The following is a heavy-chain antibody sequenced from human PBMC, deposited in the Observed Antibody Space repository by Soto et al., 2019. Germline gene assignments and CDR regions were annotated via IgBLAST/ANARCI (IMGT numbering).Heavy chain of an antibody. CDR2: IFSDDEK. CDR1: GFSLSNANVG. V-gene: IGHV2-26*01. Sequence: QVTLKESGPVLVKPTETLTLTCTVSGFSLSNANVGVTWIRQPPGKALEWLAHIFSDDEKSSNPSLKRKVTISKDTSESQVVLTMTNMDPVDTATYYWARIYHPELGVYYFDFWGQGALVTVSS. J-gene: IGHJ4*02. D-gene: IGHD3-10*01. CDR3: ARIYHPELGVYYFDF.